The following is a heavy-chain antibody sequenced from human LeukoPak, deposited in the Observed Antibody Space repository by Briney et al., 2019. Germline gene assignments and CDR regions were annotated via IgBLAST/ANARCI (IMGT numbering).Heavy chain of an antibody. J-gene: IGHJ6*02. CDR3: ASSRGYYYYGMDV. Sequence: SVKVSRKASGGTLSSYAISWVRQAPGQGLEWMGRIIPILGIANYAQKFQGRVTITADKSTSTAYMELSSLRSEDTAVYYCASSRGYYYYGMDVWGQGTTVTVSS. V-gene: IGHV1-69*04. D-gene: IGHD1-26*01. CDR1: GGTLSSYA. CDR2: IIPILGIA.